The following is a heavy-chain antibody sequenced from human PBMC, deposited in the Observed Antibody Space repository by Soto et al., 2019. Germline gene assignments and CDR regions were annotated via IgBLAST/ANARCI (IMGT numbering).Heavy chain of an antibody. CDR2: INAGNGNT. CDR1: GYTFTSYA. V-gene: IGHV1-3*01. Sequence: QVQLVQSGAEVKKPGASVKVSCKASGYTFTSYAMHWVRQAPGQRLEWMGWINAGNGNTKYSQKFQGRVTITRDTSASTAYMELSSLRSEDTAVYYCARVPRIQLWKSYFDCWGQGTLVTVSS. D-gene: IGHD5-18*01. CDR3: ARVPRIQLWKSYFDC. J-gene: IGHJ4*02.